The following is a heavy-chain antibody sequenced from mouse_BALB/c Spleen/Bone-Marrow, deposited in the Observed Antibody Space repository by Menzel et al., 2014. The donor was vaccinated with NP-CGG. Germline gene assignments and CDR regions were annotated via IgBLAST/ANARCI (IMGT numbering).Heavy chain of an antibody. D-gene: IGHD2-3*01. Sequence: VQPQQSGAELVRPGSSVKISCKASGYAISSYWMNWVKQRPGQGLEWIGQIYPGDGDTNYNGKFKGKATLTADKSSSTAYMQISSLTSEDSAVYFCARGRGWYLDYWGRGTTLTVSS. CDR1: GYAISSYW. CDR2: IYPGDGDT. J-gene: IGHJ2*01. CDR3: ARGRGWYLDY. V-gene: IGHV1-80*01.